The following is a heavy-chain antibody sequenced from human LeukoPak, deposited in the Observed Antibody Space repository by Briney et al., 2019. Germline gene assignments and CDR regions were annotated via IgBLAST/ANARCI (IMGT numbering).Heavy chain of an antibody. CDR1: GGSISSYY. J-gene: IGHJ4*02. Sequence: PSETLSLTCTVSGGSISSYYWSWIRQPPGKGLEWIGYIYYSGSTNYNPSLKSRVTISVDTSKNQFSLKLSSVAAADTAVYYCARPGYCSSTSCYRWDYWGQGTLVTVSS. D-gene: IGHD2-2*01. V-gene: IGHV4-59*08. CDR3: ARPGYCSSTSCYRWDY. CDR2: IYYSGST.